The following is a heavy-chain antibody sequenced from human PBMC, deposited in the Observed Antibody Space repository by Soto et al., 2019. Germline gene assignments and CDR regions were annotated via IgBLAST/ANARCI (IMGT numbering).Heavy chain of an antibody. CDR1: GGSISPYY. CDR3: ARDWHYYDSSGYPRVYGMDV. J-gene: IGHJ6*02. V-gene: IGHV4-59*01. CDR2: IYYSGNT. D-gene: IGHD3-22*01. Sequence: QVQLQESGPGLVKPSETLSLTCTVSGGSISPYYWSWIRQPPGKGLEWIGYIYYSGNTEYNPSLKSRVPISVDTSKTQSSLKLGSVTAADTAVYYCARDWHYYDSSGYPRVYGMDVWGQGTTVTVSS.